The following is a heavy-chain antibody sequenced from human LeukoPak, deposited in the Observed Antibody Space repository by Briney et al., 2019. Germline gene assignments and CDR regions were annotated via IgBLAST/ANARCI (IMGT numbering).Heavy chain of an antibody. CDR3: ARDLWGSRDY. Sequence: GASVKVSCKAPGYTFTAYYVHWVRQAPGRGLEWMGWINPNTDGTNYAQKFQGRVTMTRDTSISTAYMELSRLRSDDTAVYYCARDLWGSRDYWGQGTLVTVSS. D-gene: IGHD3-16*01. CDR1: GYTFTAYY. CDR2: INPNTDGT. V-gene: IGHV1-2*02. J-gene: IGHJ4*02.